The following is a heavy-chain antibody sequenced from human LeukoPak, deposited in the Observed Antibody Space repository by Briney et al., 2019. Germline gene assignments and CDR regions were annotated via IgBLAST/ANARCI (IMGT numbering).Heavy chain of an antibody. CDR2: VSGYNGNT. CDR3: ARGDWFDP. CDR1: GYTFTSYD. Sequence: ASVKVSCKASGYTFTSYDINWVRQAPGQGLEWMGWVSGYNGNTYYAQRFEGRVAMTTDTSSSTAYMELRSLRSDDTAIYYCARGDWFDPWGQGTLVTVSS. D-gene: IGHD2-21*01. J-gene: IGHJ5*02. V-gene: IGHV1-18*01.